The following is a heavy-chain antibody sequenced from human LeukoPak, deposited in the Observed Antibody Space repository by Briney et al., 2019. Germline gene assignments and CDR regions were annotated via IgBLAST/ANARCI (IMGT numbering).Heavy chain of an antibody. V-gene: IGHV6-1*01. CDR2: TYYRSKWGS. Sequence: LSQTLSLTCAISGDSVSSEDAAWNWIRQSPSRGLEWLGRTYYRSKWGSDYAVSVKSRVTVNPDPSKNQFSLHLNSVTPEDTAVYYCARRLTQYDCFDPWGQGILVTVSS. CDR1: GDSVSSEDAA. CDR3: ARRLTQYDCFDP. J-gene: IGHJ5*02. D-gene: IGHD2-2*01.